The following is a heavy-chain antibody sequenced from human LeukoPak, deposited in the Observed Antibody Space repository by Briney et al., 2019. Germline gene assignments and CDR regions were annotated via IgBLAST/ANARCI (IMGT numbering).Heavy chain of an antibody. CDR3: ARRVGGFGYFDY. CDR2: IYYTGST. CDR1: GGSTTTYY. V-gene: IGHV4-59*01. D-gene: IGHD3-10*01. J-gene: IGHJ4*02. Sequence: SETLSLTCTVSGGSTTTYYWSWIRHPPGKGLEWIGYIYYTGSTIYNPSLKSRVTISVDTSNNQFSLKLTSVTAADTAVYYCARRVGGFGYFDYWGQGTLVTVSS.